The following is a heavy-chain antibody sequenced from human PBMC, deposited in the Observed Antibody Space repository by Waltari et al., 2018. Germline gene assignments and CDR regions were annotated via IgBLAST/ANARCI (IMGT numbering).Heavy chain of an antibody. Sequence: VQLVQSGAEGKKPGASVKVSCRTSGFTFIDYFMHWVRQAPGQGLEWMGRVDPKSGDVHYAQNFQGRVTMTTDSSINTVYMELTRIKSDDTAVYYCVRPQELGPEVGPFDMWGRGTMVIVSS. J-gene: IGHJ3*02. CDR2: VDPKSGDV. CDR1: GFTFIDYF. V-gene: IGHV1-2*06. CDR3: VRPQELGPEVGPFDM. D-gene: IGHD6-13*01.